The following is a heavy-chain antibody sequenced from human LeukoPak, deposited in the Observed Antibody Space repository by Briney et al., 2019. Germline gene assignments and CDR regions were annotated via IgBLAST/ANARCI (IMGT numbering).Heavy chain of an antibody. V-gene: IGHV3-33*01. D-gene: IGHD3-10*01. CDR2: IWYDGSNK. CDR1: GFTFSSYG. J-gene: IGHJ6*02. CDR3: ARDRGFGEAQYYYYGIDV. Sequence: GGSLRLSCAASGFTFSSYGMHWVRQAPGKGLEWVAVIWYDGSNKYYADSVKGRFTISRDNSKNTLYLQMNSLRAEDTAVYYCARDRGFGEAQYYYYGIDVWGQGTTVTVSS.